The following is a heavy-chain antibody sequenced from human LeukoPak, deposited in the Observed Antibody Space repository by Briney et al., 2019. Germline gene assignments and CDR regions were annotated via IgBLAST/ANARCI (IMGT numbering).Heavy chain of an antibody. D-gene: IGHD2-2*01. CDR2: ILYDGSNK. CDR1: GFTFSSYG. CDR3: AKEGGRYCSSTSCLYFNY. J-gene: IGHJ4*02. Sequence: PGGSLRLSCAASGFTFSSYGMHWVRQAPGKELEWVAVILYDGSNKYYADSVKGRFTISRDNSKNTLYLQMNSLRAEDTAVYYCAKEGGRYCSSTSCLYFNYWGQGTLVTVSS. V-gene: IGHV3-30*18.